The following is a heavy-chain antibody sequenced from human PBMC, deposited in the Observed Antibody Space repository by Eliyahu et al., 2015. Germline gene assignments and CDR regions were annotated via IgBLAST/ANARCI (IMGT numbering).Heavy chain of an antibody. D-gene: IGHD1-26*01. V-gene: IGHV4-59*01. CDR2: IYHSGST. J-gene: IGHJ4*02. CDR1: GVSISNYY. Sequence: QVQLQESGPGLVKPSETLTLTCTVSGVSISNYYWSWIRQPPGEGLEWIGYIYHSGSTNDXYPLMNRVTMSVDTSKNQLSLKLTSVTAADTAVYYCARVGAGTTNYFDNWGQGTLVTVSS. CDR3: ARVGAGTTNYFDN.